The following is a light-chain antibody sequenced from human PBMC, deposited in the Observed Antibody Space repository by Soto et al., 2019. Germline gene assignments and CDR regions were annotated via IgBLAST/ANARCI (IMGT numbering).Light chain of an antibody. Sequence: QSALTQPRSVSGPPGQSVTISCTGTSSDVGGYDRVSWYQQRPGKAPKLIIYDVGRRPSGVPDRSAGSKSGNTASVTISGLQADDEADYCCSSFAATFSWVFGGGTKLTVL. J-gene: IGLJ3*02. CDR3: SSFAATFSWV. CDR1: SSDVGGYDR. V-gene: IGLV2-11*01. CDR2: DVG.